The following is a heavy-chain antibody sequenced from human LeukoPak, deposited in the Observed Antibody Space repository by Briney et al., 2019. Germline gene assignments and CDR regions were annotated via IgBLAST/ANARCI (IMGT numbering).Heavy chain of an antibody. CDR3: AGHIHDFWSGYFSPDRPSFDY. V-gene: IGHV4-59*01. Sequence: SETLSLTCTVSGGSISSYYWSWIRQPPGKGLEWIGYIYYSGSTNYNSSLKSRVTISVDTSKNQFSLKLSSVTAADTAVYYCAGHIHDFWSGYFSPDRPSFDYWGQGTLVTVSS. D-gene: IGHD3-3*01. CDR2: IYYSGST. CDR1: GGSISSYY. J-gene: IGHJ4*02.